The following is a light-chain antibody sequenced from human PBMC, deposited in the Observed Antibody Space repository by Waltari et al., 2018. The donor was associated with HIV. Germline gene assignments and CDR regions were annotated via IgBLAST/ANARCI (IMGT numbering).Light chain of an antibody. CDR1: HSVSSN. V-gene: IGKV3-15*01. J-gene: IGKJ1*01. CDR3: QQDNSWPPAWT. Sequence: EVVLTQSPATLYVSPGDRATIARRASHSVSSNLAWYQQKPGQAPRPLIFGAPTRATGIPARYSGSGSGTEFTLTISGLQSEEFAVYYCQQDNSWPPAWTSGEGP. CDR2: GAP.